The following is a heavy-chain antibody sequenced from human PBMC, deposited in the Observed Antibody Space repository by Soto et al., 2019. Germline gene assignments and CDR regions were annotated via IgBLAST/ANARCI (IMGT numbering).Heavy chain of an antibody. CDR2: ISFSDGGT. J-gene: IGHJ2*01. CDR1: GFTFSSYA. D-gene: IGHD2-15*01. Sequence: EEQLLESGGGLIQPGGSLRLACAASGFTFSSYAMTWVRQAPGTGLEWVSSISFSDGGTYYADSVKGRLTISRDNSKNTLFLQRNSLRVDDTAVYYCVKDDRILGRRYFNLWCRGTLVTVSS. V-gene: IGHV3-23*01. CDR3: VKDDRILGRRYFNL.